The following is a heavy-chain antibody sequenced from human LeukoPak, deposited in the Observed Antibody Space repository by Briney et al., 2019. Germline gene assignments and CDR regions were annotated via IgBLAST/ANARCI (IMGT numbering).Heavy chain of an antibody. J-gene: IGHJ6*03. CDR3: WIERPDYYYFMDV. CDR2: ISSSGSTI. CDR1: RFTLTDYY. D-gene: IGHD6-25*01. Sequence: SGGSLRLSCAASRFTLTDYYMGCTRQAPGKGLEWVSYISSSGSTIYYADSVKGRFTISRDNAKNSLYLQMNSLRAEDTAVYYCWIERPDYYYFMDVWGKGTTVTVSS. V-gene: IGHV3-11*04.